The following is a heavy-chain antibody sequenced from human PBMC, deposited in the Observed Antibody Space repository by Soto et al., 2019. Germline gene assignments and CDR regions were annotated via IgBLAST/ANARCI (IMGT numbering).Heavy chain of an antibody. Sequence: NPSGTLSLTCAVYGGSFSGYYWSWIRQPPGKGLEWIGEINHSGSTNYNPSLKSRVTISVDTSKNQFSLKLSSVTAADTAVYYCGRKGRERYDFWSGYYTGYFDYWGQGTLVTV. D-gene: IGHD3-3*01. CDR2: INHSGST. CDR1: GGSFSGYY. V-gene: IGHV4-34*01. CDR3: GRKGRERYDFWSGYYTGYFDY. J-gene: IGHJ4*02.